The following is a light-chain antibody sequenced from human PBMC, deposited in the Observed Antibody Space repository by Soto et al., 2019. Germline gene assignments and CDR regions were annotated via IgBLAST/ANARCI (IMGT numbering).Light chain of an antibody. CDR3: AAWYDGRRAGV. CDR1: YSNIGGNS. V-gene: IGLV1-44*01. Sequence: QSVLTQSPSASATPGQTVTISCSGSYSNIGGNSVNWYQQLPRSAPKLLIYADSQRPSGVPDRFSGSKSGTSAALAISGLQSEDEADYYCAAWYDGRRAGVFGGGTKLTVL. CDR2: ADS. J-gene: IGLJ3*02.